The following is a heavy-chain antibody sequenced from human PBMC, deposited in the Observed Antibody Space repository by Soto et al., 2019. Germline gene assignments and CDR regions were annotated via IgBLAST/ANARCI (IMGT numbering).Heavy chain of an antibody. Sequence: EVQLLESGGGLVQPGGTLRLSCAASGFTFSSYSLNWVRQAPGKGLEWVSGISGPGTNTYYADSVRGRFTISRDNSKNNLYLQMNGLIAEDTALFYCVKGRGATNWIKYYLDYWGLGTLVTVSS. J-gene: IGHJ4*02. V-gene: IGHV3-23*01. CDR2: ISGPGTNT. D-gene: IGHD1-1*01. CDR3: VKGRGATNWIKYYLDY. CDR1: GFTFSSYS.